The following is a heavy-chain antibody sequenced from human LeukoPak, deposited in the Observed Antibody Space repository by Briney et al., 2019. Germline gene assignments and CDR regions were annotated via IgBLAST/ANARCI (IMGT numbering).Heavy chain of an antibody. CDR2: IYYSGST. CDR3: ARVDTAEFDP. D-gene: IGHD5-18*01. V-gene: IGHV4-59*01. Sequence: SETLSLTCTVSGGSISSYYWSWIRQPPGKGLEWIGYIYYSGSTNYSPSLKSRVTISVDTSKNQFSLKLSSVTAADTAVYYCARVDTAEFDPWGQGTLVTVSS. J-gene: IGHJ5*02. CDR1: GGSISSYY.